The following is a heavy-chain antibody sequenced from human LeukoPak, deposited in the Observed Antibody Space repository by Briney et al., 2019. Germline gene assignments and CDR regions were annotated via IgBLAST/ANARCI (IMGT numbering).Heavy chain of an antibody. CDR3: AKEPWGYSGYDPETDY. D-gene: IGHD5-12*01. V-gene: IGHV3-23*01. Sequence: GGSLRLSCAASGFTFGSYAMSWVRQAPGKGLEWVSAISGSGGSTYYADSVKGRFTISRDNSKNTLYLQMNSLRAEDTAVYYCAKEPWGYSGYDPETDYWGQGTLVTVSS. CDR2: ISGSGGST. CDR1: GFTFGSYA. J-gene: IGHJ4*02.